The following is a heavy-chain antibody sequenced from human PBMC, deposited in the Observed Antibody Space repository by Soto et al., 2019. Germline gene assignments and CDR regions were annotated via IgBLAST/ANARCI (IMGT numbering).Heavy chain of an antibody. CDR3: ARHGAYSTSVYYYYGMDV. D-gene: IGHD6-13*01. Sequence: SETLSPTCTVSGGAINSTVYYWVWIRQPPGKGLEWIGSSNYGGPTYYSPSLQSRVTISLDTAKNHFSLNLRSVTAADTAVYYCARHGAYSTSVYYYYGMDVWGQGTTVTVSS. CDR1: GGAINSTVYY. CDR2: SNYGGPT. J-gene: IGHJ6*02. V-gene: IGHV4-39*01.